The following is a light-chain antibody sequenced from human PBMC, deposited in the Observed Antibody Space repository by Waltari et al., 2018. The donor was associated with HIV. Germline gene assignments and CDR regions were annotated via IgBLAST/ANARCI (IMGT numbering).Light chain of an antibody. Sequence: QSALTQPASVSGSPGQSITISCTGTSSDVGAYNYVSWHQQHPGKAPKVMIYDVNNRPSGVSNRLSGSKSGNTASLTISGLQAEDEADYYCSSYTSSSTVVFGGGTKLTVL. CDR3: SSYTSSSTVV. V-gene: IGLV2-14*03. J-gene: IGLJ2*01. CDR2: DVN. CDR1: SSDVGAYNY.